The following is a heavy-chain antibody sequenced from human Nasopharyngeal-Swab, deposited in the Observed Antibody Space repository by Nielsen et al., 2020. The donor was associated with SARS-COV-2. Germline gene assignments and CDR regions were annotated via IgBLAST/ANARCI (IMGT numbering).Heavy chain of an antibody. CDR1: GGSISSRNW. CDR3: ARGDIVLMVYALSSGAFDI. CDR2: IYHSGNT. V-gene: IGHV4-4*02. Sequence: SETLSLTCAVSGGSISSRNWWSWVRQPPGKGLEWIGEIYHSGNTNYNPSLKSRVTISVDKSKNQFSLKLSSVTAADTAVYYCARGDIVLMVYALSSGAFDIWGQGTMVTVSS. J-gene: IGHJ3*02. D-gene: IGHD2-8*01.